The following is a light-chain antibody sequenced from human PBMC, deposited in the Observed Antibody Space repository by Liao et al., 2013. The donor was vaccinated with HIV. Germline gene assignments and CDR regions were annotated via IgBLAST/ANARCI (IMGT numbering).Light chain of an antibody. J-gene: IGLJ2*01. CDR2: HNT. CDR1: RLGDKY. Sequence: SYELTQPPSVSVSPGQTASITCSGDRLGDKYVSWYQQKPGQSPVVVTYHNTNRPSGIPERFSGSNAGNAATLTISGTQAMDEADYYCQAWDSSTGDMVFGGGTKLTVL. CDR3: QAWDSSTGDMV. V-gene: IGLV3-1*01.